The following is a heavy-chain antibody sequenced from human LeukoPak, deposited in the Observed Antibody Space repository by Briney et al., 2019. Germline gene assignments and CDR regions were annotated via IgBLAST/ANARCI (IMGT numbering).Heavy chain of an antibody. CDR3: AKNVLRYFDWSSGFDY. CDR2: ISYDGSNK. V-gene: IGHV3-30*18. D-gene: IGHD3-9*01. CDR1: GFTFSSYG. J-gene: IGHJ4*02. Sequence: GGSLRLSCAASGFTFSSYGMHWVRQAPGKGLEWVAVISYDGSNKYYADSVKGRFTISRDNSKNTLYLQMNSLRAEDTAVYYCAKNVLRYFDWSSGFDYWGQGTLVTVSS.